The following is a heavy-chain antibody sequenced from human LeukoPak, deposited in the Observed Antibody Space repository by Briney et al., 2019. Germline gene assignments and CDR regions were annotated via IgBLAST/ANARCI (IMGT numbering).Heavy chain of an antibody. CDR2: ISSSGRNI. CDR1: GFTFSTYT. V-gene: IGHV3-21*01. J-gene: IGHJ4*02. D-gene: IGHD3-3*02. Sequence: GGSLTLSCAASGFTFSTYTMNWLPQAPGKGRVWVSSISSSGRNIYYADSVKGRFTIYRHNTNNSLYLQMSSLRDEDTAVYYCARDMPRVAFLEWLSSGFDCWGQGTLATVSS. CDR3: ARDMPRVAFLEWLSSGFDC.